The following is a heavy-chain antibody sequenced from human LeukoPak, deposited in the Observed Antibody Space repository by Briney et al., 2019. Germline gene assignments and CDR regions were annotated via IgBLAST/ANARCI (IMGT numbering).Heavy chain of an antibody. CDR2: IITIFGTA. J-gene: IGHJ3*02. CDR3: ARVVAAAGDAFDI. CDR1: GGTFSSYA. D-gene: IGHD6-13*01. V-gene: IGHV1-69*06. Sequence: GASVKVSCKAFGGTFSSYAISWVRQAPGQGLEWMGGIITIFGTANYAQKFQGRVTITADKSTSTAYMELSSLRSEDTAVYYCARVVAAAGDAFDIWGQGTMVTVSS.